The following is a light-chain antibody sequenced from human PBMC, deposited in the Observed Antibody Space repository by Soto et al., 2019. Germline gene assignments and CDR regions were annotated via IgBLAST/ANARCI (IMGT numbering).Light chain of an antibody. CDR3: QQYGGAARVT. V-gene: IGKV3-20*01. CDR2: GAS. Sequence: EIVLTQSPGTLSLSPGERATLSCRASQSVSSNYLAWYQQKPGQAPRLLIYGASSRATGIPDRFSGSGSGTDVSLSISGLEAEDVAVYYCQQYGGAARVTFGGGTKVEIK. CDR1: QSVSSNY. J-gene: IGKJ4*01.